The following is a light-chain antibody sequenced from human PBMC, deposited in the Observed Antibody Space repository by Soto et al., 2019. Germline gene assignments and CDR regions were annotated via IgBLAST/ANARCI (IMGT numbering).Light chain of an antibody. J-gene: IGKJ4*01. CDR3: LQDYNFPT. CDR2: AVS. V-gene: IGKV1-6*01. Sequence: AIEMTQSPSSLSASVGDRVTITCRASQGIGSDLAWYQQRPGRAPKLLIYAVSYLQSGVPSRFSGSGSGTDFTLTISSLQPEDFATYYCLQDYNFPTFGGGTRVETK. CDR1: QGIGSD.